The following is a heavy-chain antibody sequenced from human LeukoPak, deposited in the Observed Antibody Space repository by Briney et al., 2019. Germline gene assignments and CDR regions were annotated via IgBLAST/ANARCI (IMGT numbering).Heavy chain of an antibody. CDR2: IHYGWST. CDR1: GDSISSRTYY. D-gene: IGHD3-9*01. V-gene: IGHV4-39*01. CDR3: ARHQLIDWSPAVDY. J-gene: IGHJ4*02. Sequence: PSETLSLTCTVSGDSISSRTYYWGWVRQTPGKGLEWIGSIHYGWSTYYNPSLKSRVTISVDTSKNQFSLQLKSVTAADTAVYYCARHQLIDWSPAVDYWGQGTLVTVSS.